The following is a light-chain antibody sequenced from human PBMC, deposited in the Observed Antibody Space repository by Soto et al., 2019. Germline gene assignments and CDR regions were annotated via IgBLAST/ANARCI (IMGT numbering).Light chain of an antibody. CDR3: PQQGRSLIT. V-gene: IGKV3-20*01. Sequence: EFVVTQSAGTLSLSQGERATLSCRASQSVNSNSLAWYQQKPGQAPRVFIYGASTRATGIPDRFSGSGSGTDFTLTISRLEPEDFAVYYCPQQGRSLITFGEGTLLEIK. CDR1: QSVNSNS. J-gene: IGKJ5*01. CDR2: GAS.